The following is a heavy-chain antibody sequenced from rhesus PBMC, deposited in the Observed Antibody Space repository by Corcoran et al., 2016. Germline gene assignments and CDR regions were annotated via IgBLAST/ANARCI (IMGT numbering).Heavy chain of an antibody. D-gene: IGHD2-15*01. Sequence: EVQLVESGGGLAKPGGSVRLSWGASGFHFSWFWVRWGRQAPGKGLYWISAINSGGDSTYYADSVKCRFTISRENAKNTLYLQMNSLRAEDTAVYYCAKIDLRWGQGVLVTVSS. CDR1: GFHFSWFW. V-gene: IGHV3-14*01. CDR2: INSGGDST. CDR3: AKIDLR. J-gene: IGHJ4*01.